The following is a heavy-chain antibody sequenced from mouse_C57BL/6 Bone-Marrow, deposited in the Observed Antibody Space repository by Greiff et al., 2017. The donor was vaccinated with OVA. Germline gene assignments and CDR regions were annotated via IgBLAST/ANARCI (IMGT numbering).Heavy chain of an antibody. CDR2: IYWDDDK. CDR3: ARSSSGYVGFAY. CDR1: GFSLSTSGLG. Sequence: QVTLKESGPGILQSSQTLSLTCSFSGFSLSTSGLGVSWIRQPSGQGLEWLAHIYWDDDKRYTPSLKRRLTISKDTSRNQVFLKITSVDTSDTATYYCARSSSGYVGFAYWGQGTLVTVSA. J-gene: IGHJ3*01. D-gene: IGHD3-2*02. V-gene: IGHV8-12*01.